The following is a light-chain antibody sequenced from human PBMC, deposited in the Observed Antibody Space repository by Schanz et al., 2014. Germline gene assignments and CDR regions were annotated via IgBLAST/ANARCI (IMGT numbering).Light chain of an antibody. J-gene: IGKJ4*01. CDR3: QQRSNWPLT. V-gene: IGKV3-15*01. CDR1: QSVGSN. Sequence: EIVMTQSPATLSVSPGDGATLSCRTSQSVGSNLAWYQQKPGQAPRLLIYGASTRATGIPARFSGSGSGTEFTLTISSLQSEDFAVYHCQQRSNWPLTFGGGTKVEIK. CDR2: GAS.